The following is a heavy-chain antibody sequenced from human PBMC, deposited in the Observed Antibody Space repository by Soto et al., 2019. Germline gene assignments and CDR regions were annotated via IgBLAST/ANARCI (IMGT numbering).Heavy chain of an antibody. CDR3: ARHVAVARTMGFDS. CDR2: VYHSGTT. V-gene: IGHV4-4*02. Sequence: QVQLQESGPGLVKPSGTLSLTCAVSGGSISDNWWSWVRQPPGKGLEWIGEVYHSGTTYYNPYLKSRVTISLDRYASQISLTLNAVTAADPSVYYCARHVAVARTMGFDSWGQGTLVTVSS. J-gene: IGHJ4*02. CDR1: GGSISDNW. D-gene: IGHD2-21*01.